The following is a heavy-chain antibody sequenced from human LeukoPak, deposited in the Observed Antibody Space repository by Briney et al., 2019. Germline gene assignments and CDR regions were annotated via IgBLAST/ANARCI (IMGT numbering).Heavy chain of an antibody. CDR2: FGGGGGST. J-gene: IGHJ4*02. CDR1: GFTFSSYG. D-gene: IGHD2/OR15-2a*01. CDR3: AKNRGAPL. V-gene: IGHV3-23*01. Sequence: GGSLRLSCAASGFTFSSYGMSWVRQAPGKGLEWVSSFGGGGGSTYYADSVKGRFTISRDNSKNTLYLQMNSLRAEDTAVYYCAKNRGAPLWGQGTLVTVSS.